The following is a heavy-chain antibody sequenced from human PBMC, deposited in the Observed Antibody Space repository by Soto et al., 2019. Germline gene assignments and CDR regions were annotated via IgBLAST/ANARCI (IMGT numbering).Heavy chain of an antibody. J-gene: IGHJ4*02. CDR2: IYYSGST. CDR3: ARGGSDSSGYFDY. Sequence: TLSLTCTVSGGSISSGDYYWSWIRQPPGKGLEWIGYIYYSGSTYYNPSLKSRVTISVDTSKNQFSLKLRSVTAADTAVYYCARGGSDSSGYFDYWGQGTLVTVSS. CDR1: GGSISSGDYY. D-gene: IGHD2-21*02. V-gene: IGHV4-30-4*01.